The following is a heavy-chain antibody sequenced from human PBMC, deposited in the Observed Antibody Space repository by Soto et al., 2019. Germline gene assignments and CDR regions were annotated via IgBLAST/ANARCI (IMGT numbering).Heavy chain of an antibody. D-gene: IGHD7-27*01. Sequence: SETLSLTCSVSGGPISTHYWSWIRQPPGKGLEWIGYIYSSGSTNYNPSHKSRLTISVDTSKNQFSLKLNSVTAADTALYFCAREGSGVLDYWGQGALVNVSS. CDR2: IYSSGST. CDR1: GGPISTHY. V-gene: IGHV4-59*11. CDR3: AREGSGVLDY. J-gene: IGHJ4*02.